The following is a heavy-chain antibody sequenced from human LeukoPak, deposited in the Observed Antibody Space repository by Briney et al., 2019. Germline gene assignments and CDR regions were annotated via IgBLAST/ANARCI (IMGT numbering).Heavy chain of an antibody. V-gene: IGHV3-48*03. CDR3: ARDLSGVTGYTYGRGIDY. CDR1: GFSFSSYE. J-gene: IGHJ4*02. Sequence: PGGSLRLSCAASGFSFSSYEMNWVRQAPGKGLEWVSYISASGSTIYYADSVKSRFTFSRDNAKTSLYLQMNSLRAEDTAVYYCARDLSGVTGYTYGRGIDYWGQGTLVTVSS. D-gene: IGHD5-18*01. CDR2: ISASGSTI.